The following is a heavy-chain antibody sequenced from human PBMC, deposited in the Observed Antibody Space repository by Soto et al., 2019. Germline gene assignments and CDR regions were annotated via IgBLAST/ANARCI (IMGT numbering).Heavy chain of an antibody. J-gene: IGHJ6*02. CDR1: GFTFDDYA. CDR3: AKDLGHFDWSGYYYYGMDV. V-gene: IGHV3-9*01. Sequence: GGSLRLSCAASGFTFDDYAMHWVRQAPGKGLEWVSGISWNSGSIGYADSVKGRFTISRDNAKNSLYLQMNSLRAEDTALYYCAKDLGHFDWSGYYYYGMDVWGQGTTVTVSS. CDR2: ISWNSGSI. D-gene: IGHD3-9*01.